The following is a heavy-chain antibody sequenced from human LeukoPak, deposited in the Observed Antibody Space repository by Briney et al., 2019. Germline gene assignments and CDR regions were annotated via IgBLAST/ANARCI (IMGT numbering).Heavy chain of an antibody. CDR3: ARALEDSSSWSPSWFDP. J-gene: IGHJ5*02. Sequence: PSETLSLTCTVSGGSISSGSYYWGWIRQPPGKGLEWIGSIYYSGSTYYNPSLKSRVTISVDTSKNQFSLKLSSVTAADTAVYYCARALEDSSSWSPSWFDPWGQGTLVTVSS. CDR1: GGSISSGSYY. V-gene: IGHV4-39*07. CDR2: IYYSGST. D-gene: IGHD6-13*01.